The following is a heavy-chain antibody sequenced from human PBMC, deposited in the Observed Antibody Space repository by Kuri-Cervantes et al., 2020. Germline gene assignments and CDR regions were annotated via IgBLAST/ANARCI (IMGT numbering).Heavy chain of an antibody. Sequence: ASVKVSCKASGYTFTGYYMHWVRQAPGQGLEWMGWINPNSGGTNYAQKFQGRVTMTRDTSISTAYMELSSLRSEDTAVYYCARGKWYNWNDAALDIWGQGTMVTVSS. D-gene: IGHD1-1*01. V-gene: IGHV1-2*02. CDR1: GYTFTGYY. CDR3: ARGKWYNWNDAALDI. CDR2: INPNSGGT. J-gene: IGHJ3*02.